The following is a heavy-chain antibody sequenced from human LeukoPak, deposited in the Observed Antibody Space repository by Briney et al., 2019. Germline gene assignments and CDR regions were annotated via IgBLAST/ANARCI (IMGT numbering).Heavy chain of an antibody. Sequence: GRSLRLSCAASGFTFSSYGMHWVRQAPGRGLEWVAVISYDGSNKYYADSVKGRFTISRDNSKNTLYLQMNSLRAEDTAVYYCAKFTVGATEGDFDYWGQGTLVTVSS. CDR2: ISYDGSNK. CDR3: AKFTVGATEGDFDY. D-gene: IGHD1-26*01. V-gene: IGHV3-30*18. J-gene: IGHJ4*02. CDR1: GFTFSSYG.